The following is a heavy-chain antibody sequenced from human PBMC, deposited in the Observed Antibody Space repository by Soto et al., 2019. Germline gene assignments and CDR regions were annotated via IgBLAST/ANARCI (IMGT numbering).Heavy chain of an antibody. CDR3: ANDYGDYVVDY. CDR1: GFTFSSYG. D-gene: IGHD4-17*01. Sequence: QVQLVESGGGVVQPGRSLRLSCAASGFTFSSYGMHWVRQAPGKGLEWVAVISYDGSNKYYADSVKGRFTISRDNSKNTLYLQMNSLRAEETAVYYCANDYGDYVVDYWGQGTLVTVSS. V-gene: IGHV3-30*18. J-gene: IGHJ4*02. CDR2: ISYDGSNK.